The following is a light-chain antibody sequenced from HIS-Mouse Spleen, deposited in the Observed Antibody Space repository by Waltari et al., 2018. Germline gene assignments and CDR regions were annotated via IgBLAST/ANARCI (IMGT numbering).Light chain of an antibody. CDR2: SNN. CDR1: SSNIGSNT. V-gene: IGLV1-44*01. CDR3: AAWDDSLKLIGV. J-gene: IGLJ3*02. Sequence: QSVLTQPPSASGTPGQRVTISCSGSSSNIGSNTVNWYQQLPGTAPKLLIYSNNQRPSWVPARFSGSKSGTSASLAISGLQSEDEADYYCAAWDDSLKLIGVFGGGTKLTVL.